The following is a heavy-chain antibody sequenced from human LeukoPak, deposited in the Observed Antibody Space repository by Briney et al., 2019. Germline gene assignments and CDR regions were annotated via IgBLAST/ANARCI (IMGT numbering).Heavy chain of an antibody. CDR3: ARRLYVWGSYRYGAFDI. J-gene: IGHJ3*02. CDR1: GGTFSSYA. CDR2: IIPIFGTA. V-gene: IGHV1-69*13. D-gene: IGHD3-16*02. Sequence: SVKVSCKASGGTFSSYAISWVRQAPGQGLEWMGGIIPIFGTANYAQKFQGRVTITADESTSTAYMELSSLRSEDAAVYYCARRLYVWGSYRYGAFDIWGQGTMVTVSS.